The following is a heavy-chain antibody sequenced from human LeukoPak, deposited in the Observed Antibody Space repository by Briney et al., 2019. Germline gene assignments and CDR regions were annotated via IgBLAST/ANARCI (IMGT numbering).Heavy chain of an antibody. D-gene: IGHD5-12*01. CDR2: INPNSGGT. Sequence: GASVKVSCKASGYTFTGYYIHWVRQAPGQGLEWMGWINPNSGGTNYAQKFQGRVTMTRDTSISTAYMELSRLRSDDTAVYYCARGLEHSGYDSGYWGQGTLVTVSS. J-gene: IGHJ4*02. CDR1: GYTFTGYY. CDR3: ARGLEHSGYDSGY. V-gene: IGHV1-2*02.